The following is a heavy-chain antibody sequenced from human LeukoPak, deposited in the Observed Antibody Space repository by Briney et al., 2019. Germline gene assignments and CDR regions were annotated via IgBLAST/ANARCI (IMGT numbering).Heavy chain of an antibody. J-gene: IGHJ6*02. CDR2: FDPEDGKT. Sequence: GASVKVSCKVSGYTFTELSMFWVRQAPGKGLEWMGSFDPEDGKTVYAQKFQGRVTMTEDTSTDTAYMELGSLRSEDTAVYYCATGYLVTAGLMDVWGQGTTVTVSS. D-gene: IGHD6-13*01. CDR3: ATGYLVTAGLMDV. CDR1: GYTFTELS. V-gene: IGHV1-24*01.